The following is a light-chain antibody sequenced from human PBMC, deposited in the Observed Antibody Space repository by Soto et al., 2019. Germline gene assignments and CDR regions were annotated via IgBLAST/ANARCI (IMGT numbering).Light chain of an antibody. J-gene: IGLJ2*01. CDR1: SGHNTYS. V-gene: IGLV4-69*01. CDR3: QTWATGIQV. CDR2: LKSDGSH. Sequence: QSVLTQSPSASASLGASVKLTCTLSSGHNTYSIAWHQQQPEKGPRFLMKLKSDGSHSRGDGIPDRFSGSSSAAERYLTISSLQSEDEADYYCQTWATGIQVFGGGTKLTVL.